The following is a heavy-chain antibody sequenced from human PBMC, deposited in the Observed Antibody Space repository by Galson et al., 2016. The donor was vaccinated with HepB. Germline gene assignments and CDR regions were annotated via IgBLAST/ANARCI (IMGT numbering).Heavy chain of an antibody. D-gene: IGHD3-16*01. Sequence: SLRLSCAASGFTFSSYAMNWVRRTPGKGLEWVSVISDYGTNINYADSVKGRFTISRDNSDETLFLQMHSLKTEDTATYYCSTWGFTLGIDHWGRGIQVTVSS. V-gene: IGHV3-30-3*01. J-gene: IGHJ4*02. CDR3: STWGFTLGIDH. CDR2: ISDYGTNI. CDR1: GFTFSSYA.